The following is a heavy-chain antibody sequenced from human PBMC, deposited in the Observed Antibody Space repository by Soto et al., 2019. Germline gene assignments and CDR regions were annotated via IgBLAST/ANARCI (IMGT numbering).Heavy chain of an antibody. J-gene: IGHJ6*02. V-gene: IGHV1-69*01. D-gene: IGHD3-10*01. CDR1: GGTFSSYA. CDR2: IIPIFGTA. CDR3: ARDWADITMDRGPPKYYYYYGMDV. Sequence: QVQLVQSGAEVKKPGSSVKVSCKASGGTFSSYAISWVRQAPGQGLEWMGGIIPIFGTANYAQKFQGRVTITADESTSTAYMELSSLRSEDTAVYYCARDWADITMDRGPPKYYYYYGMDVWGQGTTVTVSS.